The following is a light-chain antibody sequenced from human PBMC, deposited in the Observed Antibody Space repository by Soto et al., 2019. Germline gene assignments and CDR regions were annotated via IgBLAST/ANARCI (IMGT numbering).Light chain of an antibody. CDR2: GAS. Sequence: EIVMTQSPATLSVSPGERATLSCRASQSVSSNLAWYQQKPGQAPRLLIYGASTRATGIPARFSGSGSGTEFTLTISSLQPDDFATFYCQHYNSHSPTFGQGTKVDI. V-gene: IGKV3-15*01. J-gene: IGKJ1*01. CDR1: QSVSSN. CDR3: QHYNSHSPT.